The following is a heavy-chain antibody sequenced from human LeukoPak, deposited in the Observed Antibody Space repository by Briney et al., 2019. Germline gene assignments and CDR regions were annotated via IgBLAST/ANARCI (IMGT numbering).Heavy chain of an antibody. CDR2: LYPGVST. V-gene: IGHV4-4*07. CDR3: ARLKFYDSTGYSPGHYMDV. CDR1: GGPIYSYY. Sequence: PSETLSLTCTVSGGPIYSYYWSWIRQTAGKGLEWIGRLYPGVSTNYNPPLKSRVTMSVDTSKNQFALKLSAVTAADTAVYYCARLKFYDSTGYSPGHYMDVWGKGTTVTVSS. J-gene: IGHJ6*03. D-gene: IGHD3-22*01.